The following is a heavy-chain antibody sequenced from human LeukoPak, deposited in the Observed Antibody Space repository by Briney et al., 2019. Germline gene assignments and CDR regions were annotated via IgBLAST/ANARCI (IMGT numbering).Heavy chain of an antibody. V-gene: IGHV1-58*01. CDR2: IVVGSGNT. J-gene: IGHJ6*02. CDR3: ARAYYDSARHYYYYGMDV. Sequence: SVKVSCKASGFTFSRSAVQWVRQARGQRLEWIGWIVVGSGNTNYAQKFQERVIITRDMSTSTAYMELSSLRSEDTAVYYCARAYYDSARHYYYYGMDVWGQGTTVTVSS. D-gene: IGHD5-12*01. CDR1: GFTFSRSA.